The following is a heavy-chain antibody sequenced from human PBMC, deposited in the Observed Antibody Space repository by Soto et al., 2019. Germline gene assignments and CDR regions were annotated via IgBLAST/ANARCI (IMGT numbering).Heavy chain of an antibody. CDR2: INHSGST. CDR1: GGSFSGYY. Sequence: SETLSLTCAVYGGSFSGYYWSWIRQPPGKGLEWIGEINHSGSTNYNPSLKSRVTISVDTSKNQFSLKLSSVTAADTAVYYCARGRFWGIAARTDFDYWGQGTLVTVSS. D-gene: IGHD6-6*01. J-gene: IGHJ4*02. CDR3: ARGRFWGIAARTDFDY. V-gene: IGHV4-34*01.